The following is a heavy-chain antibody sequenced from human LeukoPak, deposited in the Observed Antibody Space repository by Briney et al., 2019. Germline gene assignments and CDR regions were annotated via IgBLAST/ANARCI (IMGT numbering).Heavy chain of an antibody. CDR2: ISPSSGGT. D-gene: IGHD3-10*02. CDR1: GYTFTDYY. Sequence: ASVKVSCTPSGYTFTDYYMHWVRQAPGQGLEWMGWISPSSGGTNYAQKFQGRVTMTRDTSTGTAYMELSRLRSDDTAMYYCARDVLTTFGYFSAADDFWGQGPLVTVSS. CDR3: ARDVLTTFGYFSAADDF. J-gene: IGHJ4*02. V-gene: IGHV1-2*02.